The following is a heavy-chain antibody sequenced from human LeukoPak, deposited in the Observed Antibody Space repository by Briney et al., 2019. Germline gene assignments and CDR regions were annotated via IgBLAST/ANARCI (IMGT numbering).Heavy chain of an antibody. Sequence: GSLRLSCAASGFTFSSYSMNWVRQAPGKGLEWVSAISGSGGSTYYADSVKGRFTISRDNSKNTLYLQMNSLRAEDTAVYYCAKRPSRAIFGVVITPHLSYFDYWGQGTLVTVSS. V-gene: IGHV3-23*01. D-gene: IGHD3-3*01. CDR2: ISGSGGST. J-gene: IGHJ4*02. CDR3: AKRPSRAIFGVVITPHLSYFDY. CDR1: GFTFSSYS.